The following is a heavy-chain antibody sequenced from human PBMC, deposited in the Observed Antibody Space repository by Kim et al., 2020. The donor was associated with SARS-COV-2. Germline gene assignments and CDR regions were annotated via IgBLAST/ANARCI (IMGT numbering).Heavy chain of an antibody. J-gene: IGHJ4*02. V-gene: IGHV4-39*07. CDR3: ARDLLRYFDWLGTEIVRQGFDY. CDR1: GGSISSSSYY. CDR2: IYYSGST. D-gene: IGHD3-9*01. Sequence: SETLSLTCTVSGGSISSSSYYWGWIRQPPGKGLEWIGSIYYSGSTYYNPSLKSRVTISVDTSKNQFSLKLSSVTAADTAVYYCARDLLRYFDWLGTEIVRQGFDYWGQGTLVTVSS.